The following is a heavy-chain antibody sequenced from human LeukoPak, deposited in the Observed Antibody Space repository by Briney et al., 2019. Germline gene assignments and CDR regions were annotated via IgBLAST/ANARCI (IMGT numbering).Heavy chain of an antibody. CDR3: ARVLSIAAPRMMGY. J-gene: IGHJ4*02. CDR1: GYTFTGYY. Sequence: GASVKVSCTASGYTFTGYYMHWVRQAPGQGLEWMGWINPNSGGTNYAQKFQGRVTMTRDTSISTAYMELSRLRSDDTAVYYCARVLSIAAPRMMGYWGQGTLVTVSS. D-gene: IGHD6-6*01. V-gene: IGHV1-2*02. CDR2: INPNSGGT.